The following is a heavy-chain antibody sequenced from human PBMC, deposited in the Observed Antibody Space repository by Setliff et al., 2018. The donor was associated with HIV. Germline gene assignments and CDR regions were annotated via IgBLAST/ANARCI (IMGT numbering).Heavy chain of an antibody. D-gene: IGHD6-13*01. CDR1: GGSISSYY. V-gene: IGHV4-59*01. CDR3: ARDRRRSWGVDYYYYMDV. Sequence: SETLSLTCTVSGGSISSYYWSWIRQPPGKGLEWIGYIYYSGSTNYNPSLKSRVTISVDTSKNQFSLKLSSVTAADTAVYYCARDRRRSWGVDYYYYMDVWGKGTTVTVSS. J-gene: IGHJ6*03. CDR2: IYYSGST.